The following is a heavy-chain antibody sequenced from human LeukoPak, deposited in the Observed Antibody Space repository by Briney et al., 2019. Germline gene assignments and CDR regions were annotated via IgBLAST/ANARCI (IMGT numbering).Heavy chain of an antibody. CDR1: GYSFTSYW. Sequence: GKSLKLSCQGSGYSFTSYWIVWVRQMPGQGLEYMGLIHPGDSNTKYSPSFEGQVIISVDKSISTAYLQWSSLKASDSAMYYCARRRGDTVAGPDYWGQGTLVTVSS. CDR2: IHPGDSNT. CDR3: ARRRGDTVAGPDY. D-gene: IGHD6-19*01. V-gene: IGHV5-51*03. J-gene: IGHJ4*02.